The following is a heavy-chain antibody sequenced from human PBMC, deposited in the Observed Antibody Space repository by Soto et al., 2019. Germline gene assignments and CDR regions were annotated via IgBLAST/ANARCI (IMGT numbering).Heavy chain of an antibody. CDR3: ARYDYNGYYCDY. Sequence: QVQLVQSGAEVKKPGASVRVSCKASGYTFSNYYMHWVRQAPGQGHEWMGIINPSGGSTTYAQKFQGSVAMTRDASTSRVYMGLRSLRSEDTAGYYCARYDYNGYYCDYWGQGTLVTVSS. CDR1: GYTFSNYY. V-gene: IGHV1-46*01. D-gene: IGHD4-4*01. CDR2: INPSGGST. J-gene: IGHJ4*02.